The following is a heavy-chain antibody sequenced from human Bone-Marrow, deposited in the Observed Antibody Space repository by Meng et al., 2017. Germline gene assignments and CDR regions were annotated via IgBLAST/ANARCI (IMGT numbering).Heavy chain of an antibody. D-gene: IGHD3-3*01. V-gene: IGHV1-69*05. J-gene: IGHJ4*02. Sequence: SVKVSCKPSGYNFPDYWLHWVRRAPGQGLEWMGGIIPIFGTANYAQKFQGRVTITTDESTSTAYMELSSLRSEDTAVYYCARVADILRFVGNWGQGTLVTVSS. CDR2: IIPIFGTA. CDR3: ARVADILRFVGN. CDR1: GYNFPDYW.